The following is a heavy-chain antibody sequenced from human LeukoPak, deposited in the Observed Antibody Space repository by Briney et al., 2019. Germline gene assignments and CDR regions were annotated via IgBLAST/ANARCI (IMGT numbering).Heavy chain of an antibody. CDR1: ASTVPTKS. CDR2: LYSGGTT. Sequence: AGCLTLSCAAPASTVPTKSMNWVRQAPGKGLDWDSILYSGGTTYYSDPVKGRFTVTRDSSKNTLYLHINSLRAEDTAVYYCARVGDHFHWYLDLWGRGALVTASS. CDR3: ARVGDHFHWYLDL. V-gene: IGHV3-53*01. J-gene: IGHJ2*01. D-gene: IGHD3-3*02.